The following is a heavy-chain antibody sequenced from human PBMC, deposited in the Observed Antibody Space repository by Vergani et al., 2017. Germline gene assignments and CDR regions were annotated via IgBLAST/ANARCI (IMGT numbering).Heavy chain of an antibody. CDR3: ATSPEVGQLAPQRPFDI. J-gene: IGHJ3*02. CDR2: INPSGGST. V-gene: IGHV1-46*01. CDR1: GYTFTSYY. D-gene: IGHD6-6*01. Sequence: QVQLVQSGAEVKKPGASVKVSCKASGYTFTSYYMHWVRQAPGQGLEWMGIINPSGGSTSYAQKFQGRVTMTRDTSTSTVYMELSSLRSEDTAVYYCATSPEVGQLAPQRPFDIWGQGTMVTVSS.